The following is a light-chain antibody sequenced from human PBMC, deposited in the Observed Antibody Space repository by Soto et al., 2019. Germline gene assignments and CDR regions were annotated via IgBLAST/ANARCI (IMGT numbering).Light chain of an antibody. CDR3: QQSHTTPWT. V-gene: IGKV1-39*01. J-gene: IGKJ1*01. CDR2: FAS. CDR1: LSITRF. Sequence: DIQMIQFPSSLSASVGDRVTIPCRATLSITRFLNWYQQKPGKAPKLLTSFASSLQSGVPSRFSGSGSGTEFTLTISSLQPEDFATYYCQQSHTTPWTFGHGTKVYIK.